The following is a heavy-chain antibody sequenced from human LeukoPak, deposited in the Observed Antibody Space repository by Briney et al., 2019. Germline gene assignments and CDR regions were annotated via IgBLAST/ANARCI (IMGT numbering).Heavy chain of an antibody. CDR1: GFTFDDYG. V-gene: IGHV3-7*01. Sequence: PGGSLRLSCAASGFTFDDYGMSWVRQAPGKGLEWVANIKQDGSEKYYVDSVTGRFTISRENAKNSLYLQMTSLRAEDTAVYYCARGKGITAAGPLFFDYWGQGTLVTVSS. CDR3: ARGKGITAAGPLFFDY. D-gene: IGHD6-13*01. CDR2: IKQDGSEK. J-gene: IGHJ4*02.